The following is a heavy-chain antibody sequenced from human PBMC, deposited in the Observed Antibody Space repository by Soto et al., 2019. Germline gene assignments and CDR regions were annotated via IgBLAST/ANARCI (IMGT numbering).Heavy chain of an antibody. D-gene: IGHD3-10*01. J-gene: IGHJ6*03. V-gene: IGHV3-23*01. Sequence: EVQLLESGGNLVLPGGSLRLSCTVSGFSFRDHGMHWVRQAPGKGLQWVSSISGSGQTEYYADSVKGRFIISRDDSGSTLFLQMHNLRADDTALYYCAKAGRSAEEYCYYMDVWGKGTTVTVSS. CDR1: GFSFRDHG. CDR3: AKAGRSAEEYCYYMDV. CDR2: ISGSGQTE.